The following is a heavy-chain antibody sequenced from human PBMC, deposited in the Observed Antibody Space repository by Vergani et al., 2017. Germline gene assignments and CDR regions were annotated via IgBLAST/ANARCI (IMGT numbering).Heavy chain of an antibody. V-gene: IGHV3-74*01. CDR2: INSDGSST. J-gene: IGHJ4*02. Sequence: EVQLVESGGGLVQPGGSLRLSCAVSGFTFSSYWMHWVRQAPGKGLVWVSRINSDGSSTRYADSVKGRFTISRDNAKNTLYLQMNSLRAEDTAVYYCAKHPTVVGATRSVDYWGQGTLVTVSS. CDR1: GFTFSSYW. CDR3: AKHPTVVGATRSVDY. D-gene: IGHD1-26*01.